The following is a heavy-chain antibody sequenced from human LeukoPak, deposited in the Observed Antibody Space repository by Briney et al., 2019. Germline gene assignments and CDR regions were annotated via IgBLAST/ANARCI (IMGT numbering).Heavy chain of an antibody. V-gene: IGHV3-48*01. D-gene: IGHD6-6*01. J-gene: IGHJ4*02. CDR2: ISTSSNSI. Sequence: GGPQRLSCAASGFTFSNFNMNWVHQAPGKGLEWVSYISTSSNSIKYADSVKGRFTSSRDNDKNSLYLQMNNLRPEDTAVYYCARGSDGETTSIAGRQKRYFDYWGQGTLVTVSS. CDR3: ARGSDGETTSIAGRQKRYFDY. CDR1: GFTFSNFN.